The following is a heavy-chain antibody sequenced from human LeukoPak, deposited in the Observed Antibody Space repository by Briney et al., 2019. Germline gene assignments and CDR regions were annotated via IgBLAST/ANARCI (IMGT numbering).Heavy chain of an antibody. J-gene: IGHJ4*02. V-gene: IGHV3-21*01. CDR2: ISSSSSYI. D-gene: IGHD3-22*01. CDR1: GCTFSSYS. CDR3: ARAEYYYDSSGYPTH. Sequence: GGSLRLSCAASGCTFSSYSMNWVRQAPGKGLEWVSSISSSSSYIYYADSVKGRFTISRDNAKNSLYLQMNSLRAEDTAVYYCARAEYYYDSSGYPTHWGQGTLVTVSS.